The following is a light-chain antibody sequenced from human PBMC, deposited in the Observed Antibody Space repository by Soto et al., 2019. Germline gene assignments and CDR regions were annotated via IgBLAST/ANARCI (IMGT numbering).Light chain of an antibody. CDR1: QSIASN. Sequence: ETVMTQSPATLSVSPGERATLSCRASQSIASNLAWYQQKVGQPPRLLVYGASTRATGIPARFSGSVSGTDFTLTITSLQSEDFAVYSCQQYARWPLTFGGGTKVEIK. J-gene: IGKJ4*01. CDR2: GAS. V-gene: IGKV3-15*01. CDR3: QQYARWPLT.